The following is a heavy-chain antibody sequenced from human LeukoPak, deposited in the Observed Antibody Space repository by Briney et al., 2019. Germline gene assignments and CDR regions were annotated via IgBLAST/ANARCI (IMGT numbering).Heavy chain of an antibody. J-gene: IGHJ5*02. CDR2: ISSSSYI. Sequence: GGSLRLSCAASGFTFSSYSMNWVRQAPGKGLEWVSSISSSSYIYYADSVKGRFTISRDNAKNSLYLQMSSLRADDTALYYCARGHSSGERGIWLDTWGQGTRVIVSS. CDR3: ARGHSSGERGIWLDT. CDR1: GFTFSSYS. V-gene: IGHV3-21*04. D-gene: IGHD3-22*01.